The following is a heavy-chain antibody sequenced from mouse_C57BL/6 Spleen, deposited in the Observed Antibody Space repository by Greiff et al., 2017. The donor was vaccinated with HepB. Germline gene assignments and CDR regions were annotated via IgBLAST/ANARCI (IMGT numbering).Heavy chain of an antibody. CDR1: GFTFSSYA. J-gene: IGHJ1*03. CDR2: ISDGGSYT. CDR3: AREPGNYGYFDV. V-gene: IGHV5-4*01. D-gene: IGHD2-1*01. Sequence: EVKLLESGGGLVKPGGSLKLSCAASGFTFSSYAMSWVRQTPEKRLEWVATISDGGSYTYYPDNVKGRFTISRDNAKNNLYLQMSHLKSEDTAMYYCAREPGNYGYFDVWGTGTTVTVSS.